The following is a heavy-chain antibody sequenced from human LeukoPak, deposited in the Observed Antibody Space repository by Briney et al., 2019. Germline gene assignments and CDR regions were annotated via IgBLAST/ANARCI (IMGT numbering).Heavy chain of an antibody. V-gene: IGHV3-53*01. CDR1: GFTVSSNY. D-gene: IGHD3-10*01. Sequence: GGSLRLSCAASGFTVSSNYMSWVRQAPGKGLEWVSVIYSGGSTYYADSVKGRFTISRDNSKNTLYLQMNSLRAEDTAVYYCASFMVRGVTYYYYGMDVWGQGTTVTVSS. CDR3: ASFMVRGVTYYYYGMDV. CDR2: IYSGGST. J-gene: IGHJ6*02.